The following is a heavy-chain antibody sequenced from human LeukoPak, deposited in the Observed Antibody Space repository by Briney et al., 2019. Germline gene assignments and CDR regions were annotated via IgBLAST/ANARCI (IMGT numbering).Heavy chain of an antibody. J-gene: IGHJ2*01. V-gene: IGHV4-39*01. CDR3: AHYESSAYGIDV. Sequence: SETLSLTCTVSGGSISSSSSYWGWIRQPPGMGLEWIGSIYYSGSTYYNPSLKSRVTISVDTSKNQFSLKVSSVAAADTAVYYCAHYESSAYGIDVWGRGTLVTVSS. CDR2: IYYSGST. CDR1: GGSISSSSSY. D-gene: IGHD3-22*01.